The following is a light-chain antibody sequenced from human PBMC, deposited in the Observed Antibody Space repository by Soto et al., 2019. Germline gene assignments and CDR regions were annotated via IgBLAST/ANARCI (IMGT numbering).Light chain of an antibody. Sequence: DLQMTQSPSTLSASVRDRVTITCRASQTISSWLAWFQQRPGRAPKLLIYKASSLESGVPSRFSGSGSGTEFTLTISSLQPDDFATYYCQQYNSYPWTFGQGTKVDIK. CDR2: KAS. CDR1: QTISSW. J-gene: IGKJ1*01. V-gene: IGKV1-5*03. CDR3: QQYNSYPWT.